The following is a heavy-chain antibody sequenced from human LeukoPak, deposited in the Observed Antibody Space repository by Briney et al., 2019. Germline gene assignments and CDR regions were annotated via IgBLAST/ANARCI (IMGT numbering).Heavy chain of an antibody. CDR1: GFSFSTYA. V-gene: IGHV3-23*01. D-gene: IGHD6-19*01. CDR3: AKDKDSLGWFQYHFDH. J-gene: IGHJ4*02. CDR2: ISASDRST. Sequence: GGSLRLSCAASGFSFSTYAMNWVRQTTRKGLEWVSGISASDRSTYYADSGKGRFTISRDNSKNTLYLQMNSLRSEDTAIYYCAKDKDSLGWFQYHFDHWGQGTLVTVSS.